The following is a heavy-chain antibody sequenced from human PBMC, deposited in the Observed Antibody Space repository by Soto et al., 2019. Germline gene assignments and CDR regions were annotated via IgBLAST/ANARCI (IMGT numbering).Heavy chain of an antibody. CDR2: ISTSGATR. V-gene: IGHV3-48*02. Sequence: EVQLVESGGGLVQPGGSLRLSCVASGFTFSTDSMNWVRQAPGKGLEWVAHISTSGATRYYADSVKGRFTIPRDNAKTSLYLQMDSLRNEDTAVYYCARFFGSGFDYWGQGTLVTVSS. D-gene: IGHD6-19*01. CDR1: GFTFSTDS. J-gene: IGHJ4*02. CDR3: ARFFGSGFDY.